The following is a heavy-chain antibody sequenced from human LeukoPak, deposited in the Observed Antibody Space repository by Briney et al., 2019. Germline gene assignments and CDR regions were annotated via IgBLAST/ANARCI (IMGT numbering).Heavy chain of an antibody. Sequence: GGSLRLSCAASGFTFSSYAMSWVRQAPGKGLEWVSAISGSGGSTYYADSVKGRFTISRYNSKNTLYLQMNSLRAEDMALYYCAKDMGGSYYYYYMDVWGKGTTVTVSS. J-gene: IGHJ6*03. CDR1: GFTFSSYA. D-gene: IGHD3-16*01. V-gene: IGHV3-23*01. CDR2: ISGSGGST. CDR3: AKDMGGSYYYYYMDV.